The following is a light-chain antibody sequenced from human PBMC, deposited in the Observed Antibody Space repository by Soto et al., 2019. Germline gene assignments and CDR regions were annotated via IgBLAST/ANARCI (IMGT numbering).Light chain of an antibody. V-gene: IGKV1-33*01. CDR1: QDINHH. CDR3: QQFHNLPWT. Sequence: DVPMTQSPSSLSTSVGDRVTITCQASQDINHHLNWYQQKPGKAPKLLIYDASNLETGAPSKFSGSGSGKDFILTISSLQPEDIATYYCQQFHNLPWTFGQGTKVEIE. CDR2: DAS. J-gene: IGKJ1*01.